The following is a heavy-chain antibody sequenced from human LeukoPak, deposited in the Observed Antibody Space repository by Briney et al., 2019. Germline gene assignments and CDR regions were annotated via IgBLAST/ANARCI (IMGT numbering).Heavy chain of an antibody. V-gene: IGHV3-30*18. CDR3: AKGVSSSWSNDAFDI. D-gene: IGHD6-13*01. J-gene: IGHJ3*02. CDR2: ISYDGSNK. Sequence: GGSLRLSCAASGFTFGSYNMNWVRQAPGKGLEWVAVISYDGSNKYYADSVKGRFTISRDNSKNTLYLQMNSLRTEDTAVYYCAKGVSSSWSNDAFDIWGQGTMVTVSS. CDR1: GFTFGSYN.